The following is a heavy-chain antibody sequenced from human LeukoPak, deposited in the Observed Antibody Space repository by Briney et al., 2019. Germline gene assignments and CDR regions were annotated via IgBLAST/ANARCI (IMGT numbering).Heavy chain of an antibody. D-gene: IGHD3-22*01. Sequence: AGSMTLSCAVYGITLTNYGMSWVRQPQGKGLEWVAGISDSGGRTNYADSVTDRCTTSTDNPKNTLYLQMSSLSAEDTAVYFWAKRGVVIRVILVGFHKEAYYFDSWGQGALVTVSS. CDR2: ISDSGGRT. V-gene: IGHV3-23*01. CDR1: GITLTNYG. J-gene: IGHJ4*02. CDR3: AKRGVVIRVILVGFHKEAYYFDS.